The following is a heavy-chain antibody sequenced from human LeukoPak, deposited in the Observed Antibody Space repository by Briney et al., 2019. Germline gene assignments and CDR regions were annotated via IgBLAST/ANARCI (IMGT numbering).Heavy chain of an antibody. CDR2: IKSYTDGGAT. Sequence: GGSLRLSCAASGFTFNNAWMIWVRQAPGKGLEWVGRIKSYTDGGATDYAAPVKGRFTISRDDSKTTLYLQMNTLKTEDTAVYYCTTPGYASGRSNRWGQGTLVTVSS. CDR3: TTPGYASGRSNR. D-gene: IGHD3-10*01. J-gene: IGHJ4*02. V-gene: IGHV3-15*01. CDR1: GFTFNNAW.